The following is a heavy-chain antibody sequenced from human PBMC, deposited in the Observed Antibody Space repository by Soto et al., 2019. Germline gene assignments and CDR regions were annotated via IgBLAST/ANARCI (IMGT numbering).Heavy chain of an antibody. CDR1: GFSFSSYG. Sequence: SLRLSCKASGFSFSSYGMHWIRQAPGKGLEWLAIIWNDGSNEYYADSVKGRFTISRDNSKNTLYLQLNNLRAEDTAVYFCARAQPDSGGYSAYWGQGTLVTFSS. D-gene: IGHD3-22*01. CDR2: IWNDGSNE. CDR3: ARAQPDSGGYSAY. J-gene: IGHJ1*01. V-gene: IGHV3-33*01.